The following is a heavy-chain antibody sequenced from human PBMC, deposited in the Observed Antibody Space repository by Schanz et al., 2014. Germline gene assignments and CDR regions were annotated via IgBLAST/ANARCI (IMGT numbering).Heavy chain of an antibody. CDR2: MYINSGST. J-gene: IGHJ4*02. Sequence: EVHLVESGGGLIQPGGSLRLSCAVSGFTVNTNYMSWVRQAPGKGLEWISSMYINSGSTQYADSVKSRFTISRDNSKNTVFLQMSSLRADDTALYYCAKDIGGAVAAPVYDSWGQGTLVTVSS. V-gene: IGHV3-53*01. D-gene: IGHD2-15*01. CDR1: GFTVNTNY. CDR3: AKDIGGAVAAPVYDS.